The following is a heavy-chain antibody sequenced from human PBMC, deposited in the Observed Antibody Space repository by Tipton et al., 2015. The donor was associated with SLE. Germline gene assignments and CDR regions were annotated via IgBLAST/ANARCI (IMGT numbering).Heavy chain of an antibody. CDR1: GYSISSGYY. CDR2: IYDGGST. V-gene: IGHV4-38-2*02. D-gene: IGHD6-13*01. Sequence: LRLSCAVSGYSISSGYYWGWIRQPPGKGLEWIGSIYDGGSTYYNPSLKRRVTISVDTSKNQFSLKLNSVTAADTAVYHCARETAASHLPDFWGQGTLVTVSS. CDR3: ARETAASHLPDF. J-gene: IGHJ4*02.